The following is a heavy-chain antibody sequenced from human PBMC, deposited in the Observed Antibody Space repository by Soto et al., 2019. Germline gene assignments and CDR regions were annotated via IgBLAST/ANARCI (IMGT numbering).Heavy chain of an antibody. Sequence: QVQLQESGPGLVKPSETLSLTCTVSGGSISSYYWSWIRQPPGKGLEWIGYIYYSGSTNYNPSLKSRVPRAVDTSKNPFSVKLSSVPAADTAVYYCVAGRAMVFGGFDPWGQGTLVTVSS. CDR1: GGSISSYY. J-gene: IGHJ5*02. CDR2: IYYSGST. V-gene: IGHV4-59*01. D-gene: IGHD5-18*01. CDR3: VAGRAMVFGGFDP.